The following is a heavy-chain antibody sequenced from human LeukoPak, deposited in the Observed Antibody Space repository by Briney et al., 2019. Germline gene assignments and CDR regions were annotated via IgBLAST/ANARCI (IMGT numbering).Heavy chain of an antibody. CDR2: ISESGDVT. J-gene: IGHJ4*02. Sequence: GGSLRLSCAASGFTFSNYPMSWARQAQGRGLEWVSVISESGDVTHYADAMKGRFTISRDNAKNTLNLQMNSLRAEDTAIYYCARDSSHYLGSSDYWGQGTLVTVSS. D-gene: IGHD6-6*01. CDR3: ARDSSHYLGSSDY. V-gene: IGHV3-23*01. CDR1: GFTFSNYP.